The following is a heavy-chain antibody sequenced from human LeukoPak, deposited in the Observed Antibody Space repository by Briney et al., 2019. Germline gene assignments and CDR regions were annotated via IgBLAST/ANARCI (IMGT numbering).Heavy chain of an antibody. V-gene: IGHV3-23*01. CDR1: GFTFSNYA. CDR2: INSGSGGT. CDR3: ARVLDSSSSRYQAFPY. D-gene: IGHD2-15*01. Sequence: PGGSLRLSCAASGFTFSNYAMSWVRQAPGKGLEWVSTINSGSGGTYYADSVKGRFTISRDNSKNTLYLQMNSLRAEDTAMYYCARVLDSSSSRYQAFPYWGLGTLVTVSS. J-gene: IGHJ4*02.